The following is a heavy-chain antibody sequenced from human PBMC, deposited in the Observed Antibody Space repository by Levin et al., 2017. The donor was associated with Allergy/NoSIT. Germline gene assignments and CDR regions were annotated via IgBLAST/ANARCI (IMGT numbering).Heavy chain of an antibody. Sequence: GSLRLSCTVSGDSISGYYWSWIRLSPGKGLEWIAHIHSSGSTTYNPSLRSRVTISIDMSKNLFSLKVNSVTTADTAVYFCARHFGSGTFPMDVWGRGTTVTVSS. D-gene: IGHD3-10*01. CDR3: ARHFGSGTFPMDV. CDR1: GDSISGYY. J-gene: IGHJ6*03. V-gene: IGHV4-59*01. CDR2: IHSSGST.